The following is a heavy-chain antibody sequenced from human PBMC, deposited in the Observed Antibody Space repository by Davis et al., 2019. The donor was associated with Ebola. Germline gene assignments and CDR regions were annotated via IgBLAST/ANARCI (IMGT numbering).Heavy chain of an antibody. Sequence: GESLKISCKDSGNSFTSHWIGWVRQMPGKGLEWMGIIYTGDSDTRYSPSFQGQVTISADKSISTAYLQWSSLKASDTALYYCASLRRTVTGMDDAFDIWGQGTMVTVSS. V-gene: IGHV5-51*01. CDR2: IYTGDSDT. J-gene: IGHJ3*02. CDR3: ASLRRTVTGMDDAFDI. CDR1: GNSFTSHW. D-gene: IGHD4-11*01.